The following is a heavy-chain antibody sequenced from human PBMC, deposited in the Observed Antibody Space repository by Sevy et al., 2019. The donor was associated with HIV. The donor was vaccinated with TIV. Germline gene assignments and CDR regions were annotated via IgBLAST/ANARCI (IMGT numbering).Heavy chain of an antibody. CDR2: ISSSGMTI. J-gene: IGHJ3*02. D-gene: IGHD3-10*01. CDR3: ARRRFGGIRDAFDI. CDR1: GFIFSDYY. Sequence: GGSLRRSCAVSGFIFSDYYMSWIRQAPGKGLEWVSYISSSGMTIYYADSVKGRFTISRDNAKNSLYLQMNSLRAEDTAVYYCARRRFGGIRDAFDIWGQGTMVTVSS. V-gene: IGHV3-11*01.